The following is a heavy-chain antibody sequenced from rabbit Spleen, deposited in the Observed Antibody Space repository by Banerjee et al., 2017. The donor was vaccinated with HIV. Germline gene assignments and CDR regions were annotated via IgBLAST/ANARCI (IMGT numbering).Heavy chain of an antibody. Sequence: QSLEESGGGLVQPEGSLTLTCTASGFSFSTSYHMCWVRQAPGKGLEWIACIDAGSSGFTYFATWAKGRFTCSKTSSTTVTLQMTRLTAADTATYFCARDTSSSFSSYGMDLWGPGTLVTVS. V-gene: IGHV1S40*01. D-gene: IGHD1-1*01. CDR1: GFSFSTSYH. J-gene: IGHJ6*01. CDR2: IDAGSSGFT. CDR3: ARDTSSSFSSYGMDL.